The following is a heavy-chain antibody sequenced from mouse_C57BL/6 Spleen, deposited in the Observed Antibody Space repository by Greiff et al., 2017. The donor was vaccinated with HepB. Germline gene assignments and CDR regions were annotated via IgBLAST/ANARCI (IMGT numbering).Heavy chain of an antibody. J-gene: IGHJ2*01. D-gene: IGHD2-4*01. V-gene: IGHV10-1*01. CDR2: IRSKSNNYAT. Sequence: DVHLVESGGGLVQPKGSLKLSCAASGFSFNTYAMNWVRQAPGKGLEWVARIRSKSNNYATYYADSVKDRFTISRDDSESMLYLQMNNLKTEDTAMYYCVRGYYDYDGVFDYWGQGTTLTVSS. CDR1: GFSFNTYA. CDR3: VRGYYDYDGVFDY.